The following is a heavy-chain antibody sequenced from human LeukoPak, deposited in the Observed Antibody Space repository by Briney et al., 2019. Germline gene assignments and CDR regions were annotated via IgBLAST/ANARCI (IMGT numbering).Heavy chain of an antibody. V-gene: IGHV4-61*02. J-gene: IGHJ3*01. CDR3: ARYRYSGYDDALDV. Sequence: PSETLSLTCTVSGGSISSSSYYWTWIRQPAGKGLEWIGRLHTTGGTNYNPSFKSRLSISGDTSKNQFSLQLSSVTAADTAVYYCARYRYSGYDDALDVWGQGTMVTVSS. CDR2: LHTTGGT. D-gene: IGHD5-12*01. CDR1: GGSISSSSYY.